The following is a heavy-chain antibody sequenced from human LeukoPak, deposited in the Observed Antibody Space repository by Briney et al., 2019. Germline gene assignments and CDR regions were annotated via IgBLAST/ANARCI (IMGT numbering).Heavy chain of an antibody. Sequence: GGSLRLSCAASGFTFSNAWMSWVRQAPGKGLEWVGRIKSKTDGGTTDYAAPVKGRFTISRDDSKNTLYLQMNSLKTDDTAVYYCTTAPGGYISGLDAFDIWGQGTMVTVSS. J-gene: IGHJ3*02. CDR1: GFTFSNAW. CDR2: IKSKTDGGTT. D-gene: IGHD6-19*01. CDR3: TTAPGGYISGLDAFDI. V-gene: IGHV3-15*01.